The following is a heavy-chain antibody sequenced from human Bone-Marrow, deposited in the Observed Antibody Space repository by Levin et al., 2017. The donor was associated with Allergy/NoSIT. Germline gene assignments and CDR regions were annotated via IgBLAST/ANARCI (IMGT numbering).Heavy chain of an antibody. CDR3: ARRSRNSGLWYFDL. Sequence: KVSCQGSGYSFATYWIAWVRQMPGKGLEWMGVIYPGDSDTKYNPSFQGQVTISADNSINTAYLHWSSLKASDTAMYYCARRSRNSGLWYFDLWGRGALVTVSS. CDR1: GYSFATYW. D-gene: IGHD4-23*01. CDR2: IYPGDSDT. J-gene: IGHJ2*01. V-gene: IGHV5-51*01.